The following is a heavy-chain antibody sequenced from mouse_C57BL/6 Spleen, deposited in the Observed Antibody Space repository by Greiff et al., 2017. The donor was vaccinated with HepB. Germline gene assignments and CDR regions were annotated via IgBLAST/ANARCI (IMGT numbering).Heavy chain of an antibody. D-gene: IGHD2-1*01. Sequence: EVQRVESGGGLVKPGGSLKLSCAASGFTFSDYGMHWVRQAPEKGLEWVAYISSGSSTIYYADTVKGRFTISRDNAKNTLFLQMTSLRSEDTATYYCAGYGNFWFAYWGQGTLVTVSA. J-gene: IGHJ3*01. V-gene: IGHV5-17*01. CDR2: ISSGSSTI. CDR3: AGYGNFWFAY. CDR1: GFTFSDYG.